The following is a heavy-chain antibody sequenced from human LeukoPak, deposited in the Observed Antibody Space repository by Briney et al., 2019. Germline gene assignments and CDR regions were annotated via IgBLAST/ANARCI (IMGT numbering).Heavy chain of an antibody. Sequence: GGSLRLSCTTSGFTFSSFWMYWVHQAPGKGLVWVSHINSDGGSTSYADSVKGRFTISRDNAKNTLYLQMNSLRAEDTAVYYCARGRYSGNYYIDYWGQGTLVTVSS. V-gene: IGHV3-74*01. CDR3: ARGRYSGNYYIDY. D-gene: IGHD1-26*01. CDR2: INSDGGST. J-gene: IGHJ4*02. CDR1: GFTFSSFW.